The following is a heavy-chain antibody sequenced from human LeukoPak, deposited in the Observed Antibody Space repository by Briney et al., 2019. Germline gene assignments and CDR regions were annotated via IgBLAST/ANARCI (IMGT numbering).Heavy chain of an antibody. V-gene: IGHV3-30*18. CDR3: AKLEVGATFDY. D-gene: IGHD1-26*01. J-gene: IGHJ4*02. CDR1: GFTFSSYG. Sequence: GGPLRLSCAASGFTFSSYGMHWVRQAPGKGLEWVAVISYDGSNKYYADSVKGRFTISRDNSKNTLYLQMNSLRAEDTAVYYCAKLEVGATFDYWGQGTLVTVSS. CDR2: ISYDGSNK.